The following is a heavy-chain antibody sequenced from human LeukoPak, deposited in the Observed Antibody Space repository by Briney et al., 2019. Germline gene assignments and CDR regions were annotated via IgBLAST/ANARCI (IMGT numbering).Heavy chain of an antibody. Sequence: SETLSLTCTVSGGSISSYYWSWIRQPAGKGLEWIGRIYTSGSTTYNPSLKSRVTMSVDTSKNQFSLKLSSVTAADTAMYYCAREKIGTGTVLGKDYYYMDVWGKGTTVTVSS. CDR1: GGSISSYY. CDR3: AREKIGTGTVLGKDYYYMDV. V-gene: IGHV4-4*07. D-gene: IGHD3-16*01. J-gene: IGHJ6*03. CDR2: IYTSGST.